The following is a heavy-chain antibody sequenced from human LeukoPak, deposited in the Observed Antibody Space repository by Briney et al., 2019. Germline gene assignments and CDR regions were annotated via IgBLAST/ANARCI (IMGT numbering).Heavy chain of an antibody. J-gene: IGHJ4*02. CDR2: IWYDGSNK. CDR1: GFTFSSYG. Sequence: PGGSLRLSCAASGFTFSSYGMHWVRQAPGKGLKWVAVIWYDGSNKYYADSVKGRFTISRDNSKNTLYLQMNSLRAEDTAEYYCAKDSQQYYYGSGSFYFGYWGQGTLVTVSS. CDR3: AKDSQQYYYGSGSFYFGY. V-gene: IGHV3-30*02. D-gene: IGHD3-10*01.